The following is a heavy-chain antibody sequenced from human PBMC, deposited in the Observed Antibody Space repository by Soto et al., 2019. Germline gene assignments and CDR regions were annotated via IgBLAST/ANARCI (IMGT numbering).Heavy chain of an antibody. CDR2: INWDGECL. CDR3: ALGSSSSLYSLNY. CDR1: GITFDDFA. V-gene: IGHV3-9*01. Sequence: EVQLVESGGGLVQPGRSLRISCAASGITFDDFAMHWVRQAPGKGLEWVSGINWDGECLDYADSVKGRLTISRDKAKKSLYLQMSSLRREDTDLYFRALGSSSSLYSLNYWGQGTLVTVSS. J-gene: IGHJ4*02. D-gene: IGHD6-6*01.